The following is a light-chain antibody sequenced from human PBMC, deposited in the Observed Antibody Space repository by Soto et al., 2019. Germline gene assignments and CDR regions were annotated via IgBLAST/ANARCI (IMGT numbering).Light chain of an antibody. Sequence: QSALTQPASVSGSPGQSITISCTGTSSDVGGYNFVSWYQLHPGKAPKLRIYDVSNRPSGVSDRFSGSKSVNTASLTISGLEAEDEADYYCIAYTSSSTLEVFGGGTTLTVL. V-gene: IGLV2-14*01. CDR2: DVS. CDR3: IAYTSSSTLEV. CDR1: SSDVGGYNF. J-gene: IGLJ2*01.